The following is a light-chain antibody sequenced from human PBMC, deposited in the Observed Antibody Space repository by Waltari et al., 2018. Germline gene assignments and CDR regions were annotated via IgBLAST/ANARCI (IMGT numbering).Light chain of an antibody. Sequence: DVVMTQSPLSLSVTLGQPASISCRSSQSLVHSDGHTYLNWFQQRPGQSPRRLIYKISNRDSGVPDRFSGSGSGTDVTLKISRVEAEDVGVYYCMQGTHWPPYTFGQGTKLEIK. CDR3: MQGTHWPPYT. CDR1: QSLVHSDGHTY. V-gene: IGKV2-30*02. CDR2: KIS. J-gene: IGKJ2*01.